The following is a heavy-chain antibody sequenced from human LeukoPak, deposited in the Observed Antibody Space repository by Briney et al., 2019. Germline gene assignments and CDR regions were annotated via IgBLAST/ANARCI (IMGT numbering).Heavy chain of an antibody. CDR1: GGTFSSYA. Sequence: ASVKVSCKASGGTFSSYAISWVRQAPGQGLEWMGGIIPIFGTANYAQKFQGRVTITADESTSTAYMELSSLGSEDTAVYYCARDLYSSGWFGYWGQGTLVTVSS. J-gene: IGHJ5*01. V-gene: IGHV1-69*13. CDR3: ARDLYSSGWFGY. D-gene: IGHD6-19*01. CDR2: IIPIFGTA.